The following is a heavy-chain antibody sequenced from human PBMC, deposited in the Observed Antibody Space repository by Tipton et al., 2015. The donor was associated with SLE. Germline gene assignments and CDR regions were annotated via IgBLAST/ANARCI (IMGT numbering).Heavy chain of an antibody. Sequence: TLSLTCKVSGASINTSRYYWGWIRQPPGKGLEWIGNIFFNGNTYYTPSLKSRVTISLDTSKNQFSLNVRSVTAADSAVYYCVRQPPGGGPGYQYGMDVWGKETTGTVSS. CDR2: IFFNGNT. J-gene: IGHJ6*04. D-gene: IGHD1-14*01. CDR1: GASINTSRYY. CDR3: VRQPPGGGPGYQYGMDV. V-gene: IGHV4-39*07.